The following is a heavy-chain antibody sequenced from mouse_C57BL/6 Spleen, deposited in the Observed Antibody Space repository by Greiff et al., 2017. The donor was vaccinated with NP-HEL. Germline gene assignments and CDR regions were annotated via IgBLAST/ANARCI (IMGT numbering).Heavy chain of an antibody. CDR2: IDPSDSET. CDR3: ARGAANWDDYAMDY. CDR1: GYTFTSYW. J-gene: IGHJ4*01. D-gene: IGHD4-1*01. Sequence: VQLQQSGAELVRPGSSVKLSCKASGYTFTSYWMHWVKQRPIQGLEWIGNIDPSDSETHYNQKFKDKATLTVDKSSSTAYMQLSSLTSEDSAVYYCARGAANWDDYAMDYVGQGTSVTVSS. V-gene: IGHV1-52*01.